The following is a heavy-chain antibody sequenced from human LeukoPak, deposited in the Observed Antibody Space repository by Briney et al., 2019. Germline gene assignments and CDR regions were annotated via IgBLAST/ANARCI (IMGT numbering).Heavy chain of an antibody. CDR3: ARSPYDGYRGDY. Sequence: GGSLRLSCAASGFTFSSYSMNWVRQAPGKGLEWVSSISSSSYIYYADSVKGRFTISRDNAKNSLYLQMNSVRAEDTAVYYCARSPYDGYRGDYWGQGTLVTVSS. J-gene: IGHJ4*02. V-gene: IGHV3-21*01. CDR1: GFTFSSYS. CDR2: ISSSSYI. D-gene: IGHD5-24*01.